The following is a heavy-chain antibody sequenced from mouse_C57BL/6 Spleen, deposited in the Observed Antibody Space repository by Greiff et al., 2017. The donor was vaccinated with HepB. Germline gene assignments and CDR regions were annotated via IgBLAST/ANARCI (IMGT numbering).Heavy chain of an antibody. J-gene: IGHJ2*01. CDR2: ISYDGSN. CDR3: ARDSSGYGY. CDR1: GYSITSGYY. Sequence: EVQLVESGPGLVKPSQSLSLTCSVTGYSITSGYYWNWIRQFPGNKLEWMGYISYDGSNNYNPSLKNRISITRDTSKNQFFLKLNSVTTEDTATYYCARDSSGYGYWGQGTTLTVSS. V-gene: IGHV3-6*01. D-gene: IGHD3-2*02.